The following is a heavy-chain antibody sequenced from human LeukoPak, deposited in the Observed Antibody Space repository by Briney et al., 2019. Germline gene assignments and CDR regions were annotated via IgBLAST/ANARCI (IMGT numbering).Heavy chain of an antibody. J-gene: IGHJ3*02. CDR3: AKDFSGSYYVDAFDI. D-gene: IGHD1-26*01. V-gene: IGHV3-23*01. CDR2: ISGSGGST. Sequence: GGSLRLSCAASGFTFSSYAMSWVRQAPGNGLEWVSAISGSGGSTYYADSVKGRFTISRDNSKNTLYLQMNSLRAEDTAVYYCAKDFSGSYYVDAFDIWGQGTMVTVSS. CDR1: GFTFSSYA.